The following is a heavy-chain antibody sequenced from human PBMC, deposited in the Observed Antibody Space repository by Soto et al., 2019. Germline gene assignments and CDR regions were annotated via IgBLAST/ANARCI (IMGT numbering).Heavy chain of an antibody. CDR3: AKDRMVRGVTTDFDY. Sequence: AGGSLRLSCAASGFTFSSYAMSWVRQAPGKGLEWVSGISGGGSTYYADSVKGRFTISRDNSKNTVYLQMNSLRAEDTAVYYCAKDRMVRGVTTDFDYWGQGTLVTVSS. V-gene: IGHV3-23*01. CDR1: GFTFSSYA. D-gene: IGHD3-10*01. J-gene: IGHJ4*02. CDR2: ISGGGST.